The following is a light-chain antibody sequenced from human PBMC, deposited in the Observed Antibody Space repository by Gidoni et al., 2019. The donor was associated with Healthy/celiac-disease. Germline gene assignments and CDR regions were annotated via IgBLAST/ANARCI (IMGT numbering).Light chain of an antibody. J-gene: IGKJ3*01. CDR3: QQYGSSFT. V-gene: IGKV3-20*01. CDR2: GAS. CDR1: QSVSSSY. Sequence: EIVLTQSPGTLSLSPGERASQSVSSSYLAWYQQEPGQAPRLLIYGASSRATGIPDRFSGSGSGTDFTLTISRLEPEDFAVYYCQQYGSSFTFGPGTKVDIK.